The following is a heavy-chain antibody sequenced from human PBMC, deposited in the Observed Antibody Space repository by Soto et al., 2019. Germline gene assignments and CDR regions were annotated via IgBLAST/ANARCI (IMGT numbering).Heavy chain of an antibody. Sequence: PGGSLRLSCAASGFTVIDYYMSWIRQAPGKGLEWVSYISSSGSTIYYADSVKGRFTISRDNAKNSLYLQMNSLRDEDTAVYYCARDNPRSSGWDVWGQGTTVTVSS. CDR2: ISSSGSTI. CDR3: ARDNPRSSGWDV. J-gene: IGHJ6*02. V-gene: IGHV3-11*04. CDR1: GFTVIDYY.